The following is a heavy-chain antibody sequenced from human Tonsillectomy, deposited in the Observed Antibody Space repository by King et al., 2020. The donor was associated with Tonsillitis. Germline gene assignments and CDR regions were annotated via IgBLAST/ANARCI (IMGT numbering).Heavy chain of an antibody. CDR2: TYYRSKWYN. V-gene: IGHV6-1*01. J-gene: IGHJ6*02. CDR1: GDSVSSNSAA. Sequence: VQLQQSGPGPVKPSQTLSLTCAISGDSVSSNSAAWNWIRQSPSRGLEWLGRTYYRSKWYNDYAVSVKSRITINPDTSKNQFSLQLNSVTPEDTAVYYCARGRDDSSGYYDFGVHYGMDVWGQGTTVTVSS. CDR3: ARGRDDSSGYYDFGVHYGMDV. D-gene: IGHD3-22*01.